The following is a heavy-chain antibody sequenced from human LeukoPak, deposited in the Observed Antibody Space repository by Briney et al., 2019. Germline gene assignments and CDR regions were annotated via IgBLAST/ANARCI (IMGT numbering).Heavy chain of an antibody. D-gene: IGHD2-15*01. J-gene: IGHJ4*02. Sequence: PGRSLRLSCASSGFTFSSYAMHWVRQAPGKGLEWVAVISYDGSNKYYADSVKGRFAISRDNSKSMLYLQINSLRAEDTAVYYCARGQDKVVIYSSEPGYYFDSWGRGALVTVSS. CDR2: ISYDGSNK. V-gene: IGHV3-30*09. CDR1: GFTFSSYA. CDR3: ARGQDKVVIYSSEPGYYFDS.